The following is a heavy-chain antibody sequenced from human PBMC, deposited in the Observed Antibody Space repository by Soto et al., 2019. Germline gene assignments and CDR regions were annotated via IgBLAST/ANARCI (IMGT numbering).Heavy chain of an antibody. V-gene: IGHV1-69*10. D-gene: IGHD3-9*01. J-gene: IGHJ6*02. Sequence: QVQLVQSGAEVKNPGSSLKVSCKTSGGTFSSYGIDWMRQAPGQGLEWMGGIIPIVGTTNYAQTLQGRLTITADKSTGTAYMHLSILRSEDTAVYYCAIFAGPHFGMDVWGQGTTVTVSS. CDR3: AIFAGPHFGMDV. CDR2: IIPIVGTT. CDR1: GGTFSSYG.